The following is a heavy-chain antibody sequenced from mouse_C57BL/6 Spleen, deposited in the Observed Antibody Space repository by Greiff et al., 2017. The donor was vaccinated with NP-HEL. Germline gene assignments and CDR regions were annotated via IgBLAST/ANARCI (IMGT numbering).Heavy chain of an antibody. Sequence: QVHVKQSGAELVRPGASVKLSCKASGYTFTDYYINWVKQRPGQGLEWIARIYPGSGNTYYNEKFKGKATLTAEKSSSTAYMQLSSLTSEDSAVYFCARDTTVYYFDYWGQGTTLTVSS. V-gene: IGHV1-76*01. D-gene: IGHD1-1*01. CDR3: ARDTTVYYFDY. CDR2: IYPGSGNT. J-gene: IGHJ2*01. CDR1: GYTFTDYY.